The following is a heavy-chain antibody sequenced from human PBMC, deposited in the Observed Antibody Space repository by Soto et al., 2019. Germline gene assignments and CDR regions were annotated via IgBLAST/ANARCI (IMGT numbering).Heavy chain of an antibody. J-gene: IGHJ6*03. V-gene: IGHV4-34*01. CDR2: INHSGGT. CDR3: AGGRIGGDFWSGYYSLYYMDV. CDR1: GGSFSGYS. D-gene: IGHD3-3*01. Sequence: SETLSLTCAVYGGSFSGYSWNWIRQPPGKGLEWIGEINHSGGTNYNPSLKSRVTISGDTSKNQFSLKLSSVTAADTAVYYCAGGRIGGDFWSGYYSLYYMDVWGKGT.